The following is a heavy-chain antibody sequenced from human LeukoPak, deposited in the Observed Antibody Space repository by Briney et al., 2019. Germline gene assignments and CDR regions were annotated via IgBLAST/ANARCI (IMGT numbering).Heavy chain of an antibody. CDR1: RFTFSSYN. CDR3: SRESRPAALDY. J-gene: IGHJ4*02. D-gene: IGHD2-2*01. V-gene: IGHV3-48*04. Sequence: GGSLRLSCAASRFTFSSYNMNWVRQAPGKRLEWISHISASSGTIYYADSVKGRFTISRDNAKDSLYLQMNSLRAEETAVYSCSRESRPAALDYWGQGTLVTVSS. CDR2: ISASSGTI.